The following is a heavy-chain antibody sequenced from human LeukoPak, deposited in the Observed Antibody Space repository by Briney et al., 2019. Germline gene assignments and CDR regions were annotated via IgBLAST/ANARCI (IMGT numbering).Heavy chain of an antibody. D-gene: IGHD2-15*01. V-gene: IGHV3-21*01. J-gene: IGHJ6*02. Sequence: GGSLRLSCAASGFTFSSYSMNWVRQAPGKGLEWASSISSSSSYIYYADSVKGRFTISRDNAKNSLYLQMNSLRAEDTAVYYCAREARLHGMDVWGQGTTVTVSS. CDR3: AREARLHGMDV. CDR1: GFTFSSYS. CDR2: ISSSSSYI.